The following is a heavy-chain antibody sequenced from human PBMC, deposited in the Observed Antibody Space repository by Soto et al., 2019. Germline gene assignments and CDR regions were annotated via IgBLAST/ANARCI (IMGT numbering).Heavy chain of an antibody. Sequence: EVRLLESGGGLVKPGGSLRLSCATSGLTFSNYAMSWVRQAPGGGLGWVSSMSGSSSTTYYADSVRGRFTISRDRSKNTLYLQMSSLRAEDTAIYYCAKNQERELPRVIDFWGQGTLVTLSS. CDR1: GLTFSNYA. J-gene: IGHJ4*02. D-gene: IGHD1-7*01. V-gene: IGHV3-23*01. CDR3: AKNQERELPRVIDF. CDR2: MSGSSSTT.